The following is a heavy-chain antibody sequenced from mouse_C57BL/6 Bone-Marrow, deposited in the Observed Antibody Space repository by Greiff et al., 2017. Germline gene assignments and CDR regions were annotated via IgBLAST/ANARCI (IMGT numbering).Heavy chain of an antibody. V-gene: IGHV1-69*01. D-gene: IGHD1-2*01. CDR3: ARERGYYGLFDY. Sequence: QVQLKQPGAELVMPGASVKLSCKASGYTFTSYWMHWVKQRPGQGLEWIGEIDPSDSYTNYNQKFKGMSTLTVDKSSSTAYMQLSSLTSEDSAVYYCARERGYYGLFDYWGQGTTLTVSS. CDR1: GYTFTSYW. J-gene: IGHJ2*01. CDR2: IDPSDSYT.